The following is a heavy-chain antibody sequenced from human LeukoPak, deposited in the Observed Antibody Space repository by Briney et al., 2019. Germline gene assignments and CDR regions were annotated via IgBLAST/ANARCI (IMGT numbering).Heavy chain of an antibody. CDR2: ISYDGSNK. Sequence: PGGSLRLSCAASGFTFSSYAMHWVRQAPGKGLEWVAVISYDGSNKYYADSVKGRFTISRDNSKKTLYLQMNSLRAEDTAVYYCARDKRDYGDYGYWGQGTLVSVCS. V-gene: IGHV3-30*04. CDR1: GFTFSSYA. CDR3: ARDKRDYGDYGY. J-gene: IGHJ4*02. D-gene: IGHD4-17*01.